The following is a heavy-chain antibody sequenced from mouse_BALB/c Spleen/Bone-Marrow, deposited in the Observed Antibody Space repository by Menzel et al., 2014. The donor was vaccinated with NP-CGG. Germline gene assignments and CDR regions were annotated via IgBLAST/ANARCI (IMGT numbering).Heavy chain of an antibody. Sequence: EVQLQQSGAELVKPAASVRLSCTASGFNIKDSYMHWVEQRPEQGLEWIGRIDPANGNTKYGPKFQGKATIALDTSSNTAYLQLSSLTSEDAAVYFCARGGDRYDGWFPYWGQGTLVTVSA. CDR3: ARGGDRYDGWFPY. D-gene: IGHD2-14*01. V-gene: IGHV14-3*02. CDR1: GFNIKDSY. J-gene: IGHJ3*01. CDR2: IDPANGNT.